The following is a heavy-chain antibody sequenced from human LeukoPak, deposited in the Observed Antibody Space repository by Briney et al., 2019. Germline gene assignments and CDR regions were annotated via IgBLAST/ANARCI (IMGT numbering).Heavy chain of an antibody. J-gene: IGHJ4*02. CDR2: IIPIIGTA. Sequence: KVSCKDSGGTFSSYAISWVRQAPGLGLEWMGRIIPIIGTANYAQKFQGRVTITTDESTSTAYMELSSLRSEDTAVYYCARDPLRDYVWGSYFDWGQGTLVTVSS. V-gene: IGHV1-69*05. CDR1: GGTFSSYA. CDR3: ARDPLRDYVWGSYFD. D-gene: IGHD3-16*01.